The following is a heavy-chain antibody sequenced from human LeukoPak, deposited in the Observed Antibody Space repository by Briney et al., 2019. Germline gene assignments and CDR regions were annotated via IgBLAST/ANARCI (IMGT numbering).Heavy chain of an antibody. V-gene: IGHV1-18*01. CDR2: ISAYNGYT. CDR1: GYTLTSYG. J-gene: IGHJ6*03. CDR3: ARASRGYYYMDV. Sequence: GASVKVSCKASGYTLTSYGISWVRQAPAQGLEWMGWISAYNGYTNYAQNLQGRVTMTSDTSTSTAYMELRSLRSDDTAVYYCARASRGYYYMDVWGKGTTVTVSS.